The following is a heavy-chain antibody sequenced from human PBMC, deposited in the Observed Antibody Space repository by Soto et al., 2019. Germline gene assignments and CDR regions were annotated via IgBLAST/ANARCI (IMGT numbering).Heavy chain of an antibody. Sequence: SETLSLTCTVSGGSISSSSYYWGWIRQPPGKGLEWIGSIYYSGSTYYNPSLKSRVTISVDTSKNQFSLKLRSVTAADTAVYYCARKKSIAARGGPYYYYYMDVWGKGTKVTVSS. CDR2: IYYSGST. J-gene: IGHJ6*03. V-gene: IGHV4-39*01. D-gene: IGHD6-6*01. CDR1: GGSISSSSYY. CDR3: ARKKSIAARGGPYYYYYMDV.